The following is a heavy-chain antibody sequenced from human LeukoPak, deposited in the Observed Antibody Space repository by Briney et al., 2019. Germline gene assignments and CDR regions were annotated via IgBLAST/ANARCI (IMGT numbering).Heavy chain of an antibody. D-gene: IGHD1-1*01. CDR3: AKGQELDDGVFDS. V-gene: IGHV3-23*01. Sequence: GGSLRLSCAASGFTFSRIAMTWVRQAPGKGLEWVSTIRSNGDTAYNADSVRGRFAISRDNSKNALFLQMNGLRVEDTAIYYCAKGQELDDGVFDSWGQGTLVTVSS. J-gene: IGHJ4*02. CDR1: GFTFSRIA. CDR2: IRSNGDTA.